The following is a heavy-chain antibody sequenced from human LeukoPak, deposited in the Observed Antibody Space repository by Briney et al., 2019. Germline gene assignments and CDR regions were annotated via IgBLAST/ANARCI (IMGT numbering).Heavy chain of an antibody. CDR2: IKQDGSGK. CDR1: GFIFNNYA. CDR3: ARGYYYGSSFDY. V-gene: IGHV3-7*01. J-gene: IGHJ4*02. D-gene: IGHD3-10*01. Sequence: QSGGSLRLSCAASGFIFNNYAMSWVRQAPGKGLEWVANIKQDGSGKYYVDSVKGRFTISRDNAKNSLYLQMNSLRAEDTAVYYCARGYYYGSSFDYWGQGTLVTVSS.